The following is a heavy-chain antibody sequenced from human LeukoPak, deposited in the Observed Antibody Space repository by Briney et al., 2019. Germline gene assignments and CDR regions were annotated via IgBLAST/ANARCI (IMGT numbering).Heavy chain of an antibody. CDR3: AKVGMVVAATEVGDYFDY. D-gene: IGHD2-15*01. CDR1: GFTFSSYG. J-gene: IGHJ4*02. Sequence: GGSLRLSCAASGFTFSSYGMHWVRQAPGKGLEWVAVISYDGSNKYYADSVKGRFTISRDNSKNTLYLQMNSLRAEDTAVYYCAKVGMVVAATEVGDYFDYWGQGTLVTVSS. V-gene: IGHV3-30*18. CDR2: ISYDGSNK.